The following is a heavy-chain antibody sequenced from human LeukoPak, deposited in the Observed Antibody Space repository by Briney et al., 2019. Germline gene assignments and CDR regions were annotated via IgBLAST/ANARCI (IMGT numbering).Heavy chain of an antibody. J-gene: IGHJ4*02. CDR3: AKDKDNYCGGDCQGFDY. CDR2: TNTSGGST. Sequence: LAGGSLRLSCAASGLTFSSYGMSWVRQAPGKGLESVSATNTSGGSTYYADSVKGRFTISRDSSKNTLFLQMNSLRTEDTALYYCAKDKDNYCGGDCQGFDYWGQGTLVTVSS. CDR1: GLTFSSYG. V-gene: IGHV3-23*01. D-gene: IGHD2-21*02.